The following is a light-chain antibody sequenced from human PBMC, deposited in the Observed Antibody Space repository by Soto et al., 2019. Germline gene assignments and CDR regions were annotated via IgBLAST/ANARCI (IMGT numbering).Light chain of an antibody. V-gene: IGKV1-5*03. CDR2: QAS. J-gene: IGKJ4*01. CDR1: QRGSGW. Sequence: DIQMTQSPSTLSASVGDRVIITCRASQRGSGWLAWYQQKAGKAPKLLIYQASTLESGVTSRFSGSGAGTEFTLTISSLQPDDFATYYCQQYNSYPLTFGGGTNVEIK. CDR3: QQYNSYPLT.